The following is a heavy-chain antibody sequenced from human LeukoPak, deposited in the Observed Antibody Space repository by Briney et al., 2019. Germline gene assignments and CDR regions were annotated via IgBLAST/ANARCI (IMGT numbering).Heavy chain of an antibody. D-gene: IGHD5-24*01. J-gene: IGHJ4*02. CDR3: ARYPRSNYNFDF. V-gene: IGHV1-8*01. CDR2: MNPNNNNT. Sequence: ASVKVSCMASGYTFTSYDINWVRQATGQGLEWMGWMNPNNNNTGYAQKFPGRVTMTRNTSISTAYMELSSLRSEDTAVYYCARYPRSNYNFDFWGQGTLVTVSS. CDR1: GYTFTSYD.